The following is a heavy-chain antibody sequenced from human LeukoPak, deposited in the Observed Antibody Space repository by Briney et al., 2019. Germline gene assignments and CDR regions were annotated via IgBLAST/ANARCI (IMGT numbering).Heavy chain of an antibody. CDR1: GYTFTGYY. CDR2: INPNSGGT. V-gene: IGHV1-2*02. Sequence: ASVKVSCKTSGYTFTGYYIHWVRQAPGQGLEWMAWINPNSGGTHYAQKFQGRVTVTRDTSISTAFMELSRLTSDDTAMYYCTREDYWGQGTLVTVSS. CDR3: TREDY. J-gene: IGHJ4*02.